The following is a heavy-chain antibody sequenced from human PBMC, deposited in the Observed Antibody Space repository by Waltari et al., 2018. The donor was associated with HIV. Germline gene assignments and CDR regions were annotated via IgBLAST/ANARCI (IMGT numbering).Heavy chain of an antibody. CDR2: INKDSSER. D-gene: IGHD6-19*01. CDR3: AREVSGSPYYFNY. CDR1: GFPFGSLS. Sequence: EVQLVESGGGLVQPGGSRQLSCLTFGFPFGSLSMSWVRQAPGKGLEWVANINKDSSERKYVDSVKGRFTIYRDNANNSLFLYVSSLRTEDTALYYCAREVSGSPYYFNYWGQGALLTVSS. V-gene: IGHV3-7*03. J-gene: IGHJ4*02.